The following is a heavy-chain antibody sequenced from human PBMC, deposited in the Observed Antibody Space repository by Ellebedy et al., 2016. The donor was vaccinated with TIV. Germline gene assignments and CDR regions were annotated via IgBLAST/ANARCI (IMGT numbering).Heavy chain of an antibody. V-gene: IGHV4-4*07. D-gene: IGHD3-10*01. CDR2: IYTSGYT. CDR3: ARSYYGSGRYFDY. Sequence: MPSETLSLTCTVSGGSISSYYWNWVRQPAGKGLEWIGRIYTSGYTNYNPSLRSRVTLSFDTSKDQFSLKLSSVTAADTAVYYCARSYYGSGRYFDYWGQGTLVTVSS. J-gene: IGHJ4*02. CDR1: GGSISSYY.